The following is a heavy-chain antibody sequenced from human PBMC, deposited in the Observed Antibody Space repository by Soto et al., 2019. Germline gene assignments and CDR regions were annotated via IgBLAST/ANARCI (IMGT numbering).Heavy chain of an antibody. V-gene: IGHV1-3*05. CDR1: GYTFTSYA. CDR3: ARGTVVTHFDY. J-gene: IGHJ4*02. CDR2: INAGNGNT. Sequence: QVQLVQSGAEEKKPGASVKVSCKASGYTFTSYAMHWVRQAPGQRLEWMGWINAGNGNTKYSQKFQGRVTITRYTSASTAYMELSSLRSEDTAVYYCARGTVVTHFDYWGQGTLVTVSS. D-gene: IGHD2-15*01.